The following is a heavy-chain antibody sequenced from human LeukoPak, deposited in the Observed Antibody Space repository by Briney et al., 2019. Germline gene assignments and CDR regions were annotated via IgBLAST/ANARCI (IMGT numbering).Heavy chain of an antibody. D-gene: IGHD2-2*01. Sequence: GGSLRLSCAGSGFPFSSDAMNWVRQAPGKGLEWVASISGSTGSTQYADSVKGRFTISRDNSKNTLYLQMNSLRAEDTAVYYCARALFRVPAALDYWGQGTLVTVSS. CDR1: GFPFSSDA. CDR3: ARALFRVPAALDY. J-gene: IGHJ4*02. CDR2: ISGSTGST. V-gene: IGHV3-23*01.